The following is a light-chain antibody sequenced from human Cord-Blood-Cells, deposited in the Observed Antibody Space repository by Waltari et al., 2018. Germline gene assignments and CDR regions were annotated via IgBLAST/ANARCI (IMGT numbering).Light chain of an antibody. V-gene: IGLV2-23*01. CDR2: EGS. J-gene: IGLJ1*01. Sequence: QSALTQPASVSGSPGQSITTSCTGTSSDVGSYNLVSWYQQHPGKAPKLILYEGSKRPSGVSNRFSGSKSGNTASLTISGLQAEDEADYYCCSYAGSSTYFFGTGTKVTVL. CDR3: CSYAGSSTYF. CDR1: SSDVGSYNL.